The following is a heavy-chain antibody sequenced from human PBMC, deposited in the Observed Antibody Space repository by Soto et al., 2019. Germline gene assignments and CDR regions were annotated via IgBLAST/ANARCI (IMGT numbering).Heavy chain of an antibody. CDR1: GFTFSSYW. CDR3: AVALRYFDWPSFDY. J-gene: IGHJ4*02. Sequence: GGSLRLSCAASGFTFSSYWMHWVRQAPGKGLVWVSRINSDGRKKSYAESVKDRFTISRENSKNTLYLQMNSLRAEDTAVYYCAVALRYFDWPSFDYWGQGTLVTVSS. D-gene: IGHD3-9*01. V-gene: IGHV3-74*01. CDR2: INSDGRKK.